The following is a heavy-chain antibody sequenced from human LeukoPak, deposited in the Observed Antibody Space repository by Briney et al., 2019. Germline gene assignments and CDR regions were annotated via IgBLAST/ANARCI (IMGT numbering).Heavy chain of an antibody. Sequence: PSETLSLTCTVSGGSISSYYWSWIRQPPGKGLEWIGYIYYSGSTNYNPSLKSRVTISVDTSKNQFSLKLSSVTAADTAVYYCAREKDYGSGSTGFDYWGQGTLVTVSS. CDR1: GGSISSYY. D-gene: IGHD3-10*01. CDR3: AREKDYGSGSTGFDY. CDR2: IYYSGST. J-gene: IGHJ4*02. V-gene: IGHV4-59*01.